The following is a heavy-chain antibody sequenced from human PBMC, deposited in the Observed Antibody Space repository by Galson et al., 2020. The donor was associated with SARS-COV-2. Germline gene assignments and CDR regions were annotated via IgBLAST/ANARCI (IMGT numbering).Heavy chain of an antibody. CDR2: ITYEGSNK. D-gene: IGHD6-19*01. CDR3: AKDLLHNKAVGADY. Sequence: GGSLRLSCAAPGFTFSTHAMHWVRQAPGKGLEWVAIITYEGSNKFYSDSVKGRFTVSRDSSNDTLYLQMDSLRPEDTAVYYCAKDLLHNKAVGADYWGQGARVTVSS. J-gene: IGHJ4*02. CDR1: GFTFSTHA. V-gene: IGHV3-30*18.